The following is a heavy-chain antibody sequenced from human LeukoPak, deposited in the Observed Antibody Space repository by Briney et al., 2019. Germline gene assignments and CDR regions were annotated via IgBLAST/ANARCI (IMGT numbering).Heavy chain of an antibody. V-gene: IGHV3-7*01. J-gene: IGHJ3*01. CDR3: ARQWGWFTSGWWLDTLDV. Sequence: PGGSLRLSCAASGFTFSNYWMTWFRQTPGKGLEWVGNIKPDGSEKYYVDSVKGRFTISRDNAKNSLFLEINCLRGEDTAVYYCARQWGWFTSGWWLDTLDVWGQGSMVIVSS. CDR2: IKPDGSEK. D-gene: IGHD6-19*01. CDR1: GFTFSNYW.